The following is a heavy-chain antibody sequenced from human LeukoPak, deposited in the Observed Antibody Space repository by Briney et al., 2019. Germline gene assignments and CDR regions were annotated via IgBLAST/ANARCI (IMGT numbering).Heavy chain of an antibody. Sequence: SETLSLTCTVSGGSISSYYWSWLRQPPGKGLQGNGNIYYSGSTNYNPSLKSLVTISVDTSKNQFSLRLSSVTAADTAVYYCARQSYTAYYYYGMDVWGQGTTVTVSS. CDR1: GGSISSYY. V-gene: IGHV4-59*08. CDR2: IYYSGST. J-gene: IGHJ6*02. CDR3: ARQSYTAYYYYGMDV. D-gene: IGHD3-10*01.